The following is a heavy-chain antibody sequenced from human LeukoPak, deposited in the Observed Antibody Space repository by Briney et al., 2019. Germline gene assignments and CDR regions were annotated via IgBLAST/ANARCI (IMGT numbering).Heavy chain of an antibody. V-gene: IGHV3-74*01. D-gene: IGHD6-19*01. CDR2: IEYDGSST. J-gene: IGHJ4*02. CDR1: GFTFSSYR. CDR3: AREGVAGALDY. Sequence: PGGSLRLSCAASGFTFSSYRLHWVRQDPGRGLVWVSRIEYDGSSTGYADSVKGRFTISRDNAKNTLYLQMNSLRAEDTAVYYCAREGVAGALDYWGQGTLVTVSS.